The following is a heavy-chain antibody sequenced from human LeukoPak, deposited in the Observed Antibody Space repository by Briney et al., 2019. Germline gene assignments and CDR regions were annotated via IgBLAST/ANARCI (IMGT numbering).Heavy chain of an antibody. CDR2: IYYTGST. CDR3: ATAGGGIFTK. Sequence: SETLSLTCNVSGGSITSDYWSWIRQPPGKGLEWIGYIYYTGSTNYNPSLKSRVTISVDTSKNQFSLKLSSVTAADTAVYYCATAGGGIFTKWGQGTLVTVSS. D-gene: IGHD2-15*01. CDR1: GGSITSDY. J-gene: IGHJ4*02. V-gene: IGHV4-59*01.